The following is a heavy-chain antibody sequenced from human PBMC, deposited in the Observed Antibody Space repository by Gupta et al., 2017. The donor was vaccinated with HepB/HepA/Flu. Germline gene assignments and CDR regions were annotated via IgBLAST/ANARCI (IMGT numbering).Heavy chain of an antibody. Sequence: EVQLVESGGGLVQPGRSLRLSCAASGFTFDDYAMHWVRQAPGKGLEGVSGINWNSGSIGYADSVKGRFTISRDNAKNSLYLQMNSLRAEDMALYYCAKGVSVTANWFDPWGQGTLVTVSS. CDR3: AKGVSVTANWFDP. J-gene: IGHJ5*02. V-gene: IGHV3-9*03. CDR1: GFTFDDYA. CDR2: INWNSGSI. D-gene: IGHD4-11*01.